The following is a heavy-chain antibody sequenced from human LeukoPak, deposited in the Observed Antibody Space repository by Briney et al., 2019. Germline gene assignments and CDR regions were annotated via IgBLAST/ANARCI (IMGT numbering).Heavy chain of an antibody. V-gene: IGHV3-33*01. D-gene: IGHD1-26*01. CDR2: IWYDGSNK. J-gene: IGHJ4*02. CDR3: ARESPRSYYFDY. CDR1: GYTFTSYG. Sequence: SCKASGYTFTSYGMHWVRQAPGKGLEWVAVIWYDGSNKYYADSVKGRFTISRDNSKNTLYLQMNSLRAEDTAVYYCARESPRSYYFDYWGQGTLVTVSS.